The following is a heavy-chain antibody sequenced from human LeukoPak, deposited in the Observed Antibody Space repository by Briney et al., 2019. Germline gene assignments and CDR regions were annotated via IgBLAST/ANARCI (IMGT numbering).Heavy chain of an antibody. J-gene: IGHJ4*02. Sequence: GASVKVSCKASGYTFTSYYMHWVRQAPGKGRDGMGWINPNSGGTNYAQKFQGRVTMTRDTSISPAYMELSRLRSDDTDVYYCARGEKQLATLDCWGQGTLVTVSS. CDR2: INPNSGGT. D-gene: IGHD6-13*01. V-gene: IGHV1-2*02. CDR1: GYTFTSYY. CDR3: ARGEKQLATLDC.